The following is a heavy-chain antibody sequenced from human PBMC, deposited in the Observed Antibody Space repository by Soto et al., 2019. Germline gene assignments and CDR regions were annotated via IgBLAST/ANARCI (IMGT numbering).Heavy chain of an antibody. CDR3: ARWSAIVGGAEALDV. D-gene: IGHD1-26*01. CDR2: LSAYNGDT. Sequence: QVQLVQSGAEVKKPGASVRVSCKTSGYTFINYGITWVRQAPGQGLEWMGWLSAYNGDTSSSEKLQDRFTMTTDTSTNTVYMVLRSLTSADTAVYYCARWSAIVGGAEALDVWGQGTMVIVSS. CDR1: GYTFINYG. V-gene: IGHV1-18*01. J-gene: IGHJ3*01.